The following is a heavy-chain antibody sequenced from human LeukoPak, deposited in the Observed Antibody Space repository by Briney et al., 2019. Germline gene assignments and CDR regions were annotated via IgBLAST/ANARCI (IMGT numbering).Heavy chain of an antibody. J-gene: IGHJ4*02. CDR2: ISYDGSNK. CDR1: GFTFSSYA. Sequence: GGSLRLSCAASGFTFSSYAMHWVRQAPGKGLEWVAVISYDGSNKYYADSVKGRFTISRDNAKNSLYLQMNSLRAEDTAVYYCARSGRDGYYWGQGTLVTVSS. V-gene: IGHV3-30-3*01. D-gene: IGHD5-24*01. CDR3: ARSGRDGYY.